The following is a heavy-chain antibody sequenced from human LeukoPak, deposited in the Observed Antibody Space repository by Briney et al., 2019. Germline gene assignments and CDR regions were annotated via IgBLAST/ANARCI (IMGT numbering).Heavy chain of an antibody. V-gene: IGHV1-46*01. D-gene: IGHD4-23*01. CDR3: ARVGVSRKWFDP. J-gene: IGHJ5*02. Sequence: GASVKVSCKASGYSFTSYYMHWVRQAPGQGLEWMGIINPSGGSTSYAQKFQDRITMTRDMSTSTVSMELSSLRSEDTAVYYCARVGVSRKWFDPWGQGTLVTVSS. CDR1: GYSFTSYY. CDR2: INPSGGST.